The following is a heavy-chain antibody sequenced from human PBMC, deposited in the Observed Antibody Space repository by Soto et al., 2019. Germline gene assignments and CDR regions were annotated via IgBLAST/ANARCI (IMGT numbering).Heavy chain of an antibody. J-gene: IGHJ5*02. D-gene: IGHD5-12*01. CDR1: GYTFTSYG. V-gene: IGHV1-18*01. CDR3: ARGSTGGYSGYLSENWFDP. CDR2: ISAYNGNT. Sequence: QVQLVQSGAEVKKPGASVKVSCKASGYTFTSYGISWVRQAPGQGREWMGWISAYNGNTNYAQKLQGRVTMTTDTSTSTAYMELRSLRSDDTAVYYCARGSTGGYSGYLSENWFDPWGQGTLVTVSS.